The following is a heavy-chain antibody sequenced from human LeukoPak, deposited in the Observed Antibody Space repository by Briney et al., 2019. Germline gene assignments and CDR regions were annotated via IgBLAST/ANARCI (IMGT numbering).Heavy chain of an antibody. CDR2: IYYSGST. J-gene: IGHJ5*01. V-gene: IGHV4-39*01. CDR3: VRHDGRGGATMGAFDS. D-gene: IGHD5-12*01. CDR1: GGSITSSIYY. Sequence: SETLSLTCTVSGGSITSSIYYWDWIRQPPGKGLEWIGSIYYSGSTYYNPSLKSRVTISVNTSKNQFSLKLTSVTAADTAVYYCVRHDGRGGATMGAFDSWGQGSLVTVSS.